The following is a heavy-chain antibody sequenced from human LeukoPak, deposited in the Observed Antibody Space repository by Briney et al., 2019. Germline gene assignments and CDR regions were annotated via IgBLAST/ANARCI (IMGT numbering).Heavy chain of an antibody. D-gene: IGHD2-15*01. CDR2: INPNSGDT. J-gene: IGHJ4*02. CDR1: GYTFTDYY. Sequence: ASVKLSFKASGYTFTDYYMHWVRQAPGQGLEWMGWINPNSGDTNHAQNFQGRVTLTRDKSISTAYMELSSLRSDDSAVYYCAGEYGSGGSCRQGFDYWGQGTLVTVSS. V-gene: IGHV1-2*02. CDR3: AGEYGSGGSCRQGFDY.